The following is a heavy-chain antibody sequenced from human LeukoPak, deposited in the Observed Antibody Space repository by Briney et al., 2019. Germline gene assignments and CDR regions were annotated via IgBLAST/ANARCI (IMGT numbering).Heavy chain of an antibody. CDR2: INHSGST. CDR3: ARGPDCSSTSCYPWFDP. V-gene: IGHV4-34*01. J-gene: IGHJ5*02. D-gene: IGHD2-2*01. CDR1: GGSFSGYY. Sequence: PSETLSLTCAVYGGSFSGYYWSWIRQPPGKGLEWLGEINHSGSTNYNPSLKSRVTISVDTSKNQFSLKLSSVTAADTAVYYCARGPDCSSTSCYPWFDPWGQGTLVTVSS.